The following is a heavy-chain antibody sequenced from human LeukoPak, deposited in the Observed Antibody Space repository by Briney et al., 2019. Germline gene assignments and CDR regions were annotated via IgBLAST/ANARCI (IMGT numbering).Heavy chain of an antibody. CDR1: GFTVSSKY. D-gene: IGHD4-17*01. Sequence: GGSLRLSCAASGFTVSSKYMSWVRQAPGKGLEWVSVIYSGGSTYYADSVKGRFTISRDNSKNTLYLQMNSLKAEDTAVYYCAKKFRGTTVISGDYFDYWGQGTLVTVSS. CDR3: AKKFRGTTVISGDYFDY. J-gene: IGHJ4*02. V-gene: IGHV3-53*01. CDR2: IYSGGST.